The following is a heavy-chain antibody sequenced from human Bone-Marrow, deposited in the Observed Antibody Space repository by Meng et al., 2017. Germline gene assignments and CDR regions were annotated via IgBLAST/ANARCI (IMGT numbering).Heavy chain of an antibody. CDR3: ATGAAAAEH. Sequence: GESLKISCVASGLRFTDAWMSWVRQAPGKGLEWVGRIERNSDGGTIHYAAPVKGRFTISRDDSRNTLYLQMDSLINEDTAVYFCATGAAAAEHWGQGTLVTVSS. V-gene: IGHV3-15*04. CDR2: IERNSDGGTI. D-gene: IGHD6-13*01. J-gene: IGHJ4*02. CDR1: GLRFTDAW.